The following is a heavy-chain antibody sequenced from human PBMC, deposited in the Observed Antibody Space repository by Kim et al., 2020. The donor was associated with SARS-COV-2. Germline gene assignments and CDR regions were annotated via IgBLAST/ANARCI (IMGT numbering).Heavy chain of an antibody. D-gene: IGHD3-3*01. CDR2: IIPIFGTA. CDR3: ARGALRFLEWLFYDY. Sequence: SVKVSCKASGGTFSSYAISWVRQAPGQGLEWMGGIIPIFGTANYAQKFQGRVTITADESTSTAYMELSSLRSEDTAVYYCARGALRFLEWLFYDYWGQGTLVTVSS. CDR1: GGTFSSYA. J-gene: IGHJ4*02. V-gene: IGHV1-69*13.